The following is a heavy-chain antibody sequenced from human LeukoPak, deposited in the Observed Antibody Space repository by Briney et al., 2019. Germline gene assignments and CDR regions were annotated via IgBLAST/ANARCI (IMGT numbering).Heavy chain of an antibody. CDR1: GYTITSYG. D-gene: IGHD3-3*01. V-gene: IGHV1-18*01. CDR3: ARVVSYHDFWSGPKGGVIDI. Sequence: ASVKVSCKASGYTITSYGITWVRQAPGQGLEWLGWISGYNGNTNYAQRVQDRVTMTTDAPTGTGYMELRSLRSDDTAMYYCARVVSYHDFWSGPKGGVIDIWGQGQRSPSLQ. J-gene: IGHJ3*02. CDR2: ISGYNGNT.